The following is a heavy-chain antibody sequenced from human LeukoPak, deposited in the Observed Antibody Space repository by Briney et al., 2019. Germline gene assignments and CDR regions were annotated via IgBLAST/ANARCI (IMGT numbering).Heavy chain of an antibody. V-gene: IGHV3-23*01. J-gene: IGHJ6*02. CDR2: ISGSGGST. CDR1: GGTFSSYA. Sequence: EASVKVSCKASGGTFSSYAISWVRQAPGKGLEWVSAISGSGGSTYYADSVKGRFTISRDNSKNTLYLQMNSLRAEDTAVYYCAKALRITMVRGVRNYYYYGMDVWGQGTTVTVSS. D-gene: IGHD3-10*01. CDR3: AKALRITMVRGVRNYYYYGMDV.